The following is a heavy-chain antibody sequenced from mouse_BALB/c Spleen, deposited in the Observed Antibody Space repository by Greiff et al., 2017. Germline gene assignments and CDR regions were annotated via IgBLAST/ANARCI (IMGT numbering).Heavy chain of an antibody. J-gene: IGHJ4*01. CDR1: GFSLTSYG. D-gene: IGHD1-1*01. V-gene: IGHV2-9*02. CDR2: IWAGGST. CDR3: ARDLYYGSSYAMDY. Sequence: VKLQESGPGLVAPSQSLSITCTVSGFSLTSYGVHWVRQPPGKGLEWLGVIWAGGSTNYNSALMSRLSISKDNSKSQVFLKMNSLQTDDTAMYYCARDLYYGSSYAMDYWGQGTSVTVSS.